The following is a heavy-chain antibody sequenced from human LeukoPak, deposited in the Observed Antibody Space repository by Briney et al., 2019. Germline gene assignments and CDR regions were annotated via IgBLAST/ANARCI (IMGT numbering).Heavy chain of an antibody. CDR2: ISGSGGST. J-gene: IGHJ4*02. CDR1: GFTFSSYA. Sequence: GGSLRLSCAASGFTFSSYAMNWVRQAPGKGLEWVSAISGSGGSTYYADSVKGRFTISRDNSKNTLYLQMNSLRAEDTAVHYCATTRYYYDSSGYSNFDYWGQGTLVTVSS. D-gene: IGHD3-22*01. V-gene: IGHV3-23*01. CDR3: ATTRYYYDSSGYSNFDY.